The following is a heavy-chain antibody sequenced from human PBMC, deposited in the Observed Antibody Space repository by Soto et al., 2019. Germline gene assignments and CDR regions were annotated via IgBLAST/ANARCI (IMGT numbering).Heavy chain of an antibody. CDR3: ARENCDFWSGYYSPTDY. D-gene: IGHD3-3*01. J-gene: IGHJ4*02. CDR2: ISAYNGNT. V-gene: IGHV1-18*01. Sequence: ASVKVSCKASGYTFTSYGISWVRQAPGQGLEWMGWISAYNGNTNYAQKLQGRVTMTTDTSTSTAYMELRSLRSDDTAVYYCARENCDFWSGYYSPTDYWGQGTLVTVSS. CDR1: GYTFTSYG.